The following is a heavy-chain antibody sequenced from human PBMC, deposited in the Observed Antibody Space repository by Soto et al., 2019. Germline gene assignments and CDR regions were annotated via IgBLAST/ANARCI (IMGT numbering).Heavy chain of an antibody. V-gene: IGHV6-1*01. CDR3: AGTTSHQWYYMDF. Sequence: SQTLSLTCAISGDSVSSNSAAWNRIRLSPSRGLEWLARTYYRSRWYNDYAVSVRSRITVNPDTSKNQFSLQLTSVTPEDTAVYYCAGTTSHQWYYMDFWGKGTTATVSS. J-gene: IGHJ6*03. CDR1: GDSVSSNSAA. D-gene: IGHD1-7*01. CDR2: TYYRSRWYN.